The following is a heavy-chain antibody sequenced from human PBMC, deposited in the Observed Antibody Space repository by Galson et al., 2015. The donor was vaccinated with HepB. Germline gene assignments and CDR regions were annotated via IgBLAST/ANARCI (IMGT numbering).Heavy chain of an antibody. CDR3: AKDTNHCAGDCYYYGFDV. D-gene: IGHD2-21*02. CDR1: GFSFSDYA. J-gene: IGHJ6*04. V-gene: IGHV3-23*01. CDR2: ISGTGRTT. Sequence: SLRLSCAASGFSFSDYAITWVRQAPGKGLEWVSSISGTGRTTYYADSVKGRFTISRDNSKNTLYLQMGSLRADDTARYYCAKDTNHCAGDCYYYGFDVWGKGTSIIVS.